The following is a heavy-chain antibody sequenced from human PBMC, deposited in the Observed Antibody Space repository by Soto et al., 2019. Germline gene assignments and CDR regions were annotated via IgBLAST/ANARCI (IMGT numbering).Heavy chain of an antibody. CDR3: AREYCTNGVCYLYYYYMDV. V-gene: IGHV1-18*01. Sequence: ASVKVSCKASGYTFTSYGISWVRQAPGQGLEWMGWISAYNGNTNYAQKLQGRVTMTTDTSTSTAYMELRSLRSDDPAVYYCAREYCTNGVCYLYYYYMDVWGKGTTVTVSS. J-gene: IGHJ6*03. CDR1: GYTFTSYG. CDR2: ISAYNGNT. D-gene: IGHD2-8*01.